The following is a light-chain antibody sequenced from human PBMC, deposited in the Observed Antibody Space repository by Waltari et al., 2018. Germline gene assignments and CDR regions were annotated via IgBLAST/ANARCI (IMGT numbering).Light chain of an antibody. CDR2: GGS. Sequence: EIVLTQSPGTVSLSPGEGATLSCRASQSVASSYVAWYQQKPGQAPRLLIYGGSDRATGSPDRFSGSWSETDFSLTISRVRPEDSAVYYCQQYATSPRTFGQGTKVEIK. J-gene: IGKJ1*01. CDR1: QSVASSY. V-gene: IGKV3-20*01. CDR3: QQYATSPRT.